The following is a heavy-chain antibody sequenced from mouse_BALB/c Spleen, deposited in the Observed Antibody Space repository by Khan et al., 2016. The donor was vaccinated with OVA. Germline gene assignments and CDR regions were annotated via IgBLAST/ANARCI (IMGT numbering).Heavy chain of an antibody. V-gene: IGHV5-6-3*01. CDR2: INSNGGST. CDR1: GFTFSSYG. Sequence: EVELVESGGGLVPPGGSLKLSCAASGFTFSSYGMSWVRQTPDKRLELVATINSNGGSTYYPDSVKGRFTISRDNAKNTLYLQMSSLKSEETAMYYGARMARTINWGQGTTLTVSS. CDR3: ARMARTIN. J-gene: IGHJ2*01.